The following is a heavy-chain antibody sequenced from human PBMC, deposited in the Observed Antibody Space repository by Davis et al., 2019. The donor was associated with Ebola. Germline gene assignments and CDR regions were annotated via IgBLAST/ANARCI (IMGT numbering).Heavy chain of an antibody. CDR1: GGSISSYY. CDR3: ARTDYDFWSGYYTDNGFDP. CDR2: IYYSWST. J-gene: IGHJ5*02. Sequence: SETLSLTCTVSGGSISSYYWSWIRQPPGKGLGWIGYIYYSWSTNYNPSLKSRVTISVDTSKNQCSLKLSSVTAADTAVYYCARTDYDFWSGYYTDNGFDPWGQGTLVTVSS. V-gene: IGHV4-59*01. D-gene: IGHD3-3*01.